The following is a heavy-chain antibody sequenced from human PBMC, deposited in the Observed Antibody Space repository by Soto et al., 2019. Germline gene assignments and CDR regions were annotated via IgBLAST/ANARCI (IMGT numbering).Heavy chain of an antibody. CDR1: GGSISSGGFY. Sequence: QVQLQESGPGLVKPSETLSLTCTVSGGSISSGGFYWSWIRQHPGKGLEWIGYIYYSGSTYYNPSLKSRVTTSVDTSKNQFSLKLSSVTAADTAVYYCARSGYSHGPNPLLYWGQGTLVTVSS. CDR2: IYYSGST. J-gene: IGHJ4*02. D-gene: IGHD5-18*01. V-gene: IGHV4-31*03. CDR3: ARSGYSHGPNPLLY.